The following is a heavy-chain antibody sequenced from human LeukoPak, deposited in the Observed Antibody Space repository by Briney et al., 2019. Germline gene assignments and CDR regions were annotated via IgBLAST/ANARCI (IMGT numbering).Heavy chain of an antibody. CDR2: MLYSGST. CDR1: GASISNFY. D-gene: IGHD2-2*01. V-gene: IGHV4-59*08. CDR3: ARVESDIVVVPAATFDP. Sequence: SETLSLTCTVSGASISNFYWSWIRQAPGQGLEWIGYMLYSGSTDQKPSLRSRVTISVDTSKNQVSLKLSSVTAADTAVYYCARVESDIVVVPAATFDPWGQGTLVTVSS. J-gene: IGHJ5*02.